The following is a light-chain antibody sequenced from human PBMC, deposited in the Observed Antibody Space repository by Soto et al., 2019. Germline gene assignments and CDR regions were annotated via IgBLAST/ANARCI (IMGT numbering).Light chain of an antibody. Sequence: EIVLTQSPGTLSLSPGERGTLSCRASQSVSSIYLAWYQQKPGQPPRLLMYGASSRATGIPDRFSGSGSGTDFTLTISRLEPEDFAVYYCQQYGSSPFTFGQGTKLEIK. CDR3: QQYGSSPFT. CDR2: GAS. J-gene: IGKJ2*01. CDR1: QSVSSIY. V-gene: IGKV3-20*01.